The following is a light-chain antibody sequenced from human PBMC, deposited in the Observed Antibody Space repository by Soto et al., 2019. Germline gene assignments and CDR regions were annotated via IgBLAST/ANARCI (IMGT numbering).Light chain of an antibody. CDR3: QRYGNSPPFT. V-gene: IGKV3-20*01. Sequence: EIVLTQSPGTLSLSPGERATLSCRASQRVSSSYLAWYQQKPGQAPRLLIYGASRRDTVIPDRFSGSGSGTDFTLTISRLEPEDFAVYFCQRYGNSPPFTFGQGTKVEI. CDR1: QRVSSSY. J-gene: IGKJ2*01. CDR2: GAS.